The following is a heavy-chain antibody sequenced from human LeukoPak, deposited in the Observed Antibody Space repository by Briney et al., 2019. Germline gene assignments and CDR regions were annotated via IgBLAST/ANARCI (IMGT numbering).Heavy chain of an antibody. CDR1: GFTFGDYA. J-gene: IGHJ4*02. CDR2: IRNKAYGATP. D-gene: IGHD3-16*01. CDR3: TRASVVGVPGLPDY. V-gene: IGHV3-49*04. Sequence: PGGSLRLSCTASGFTFGDYAMTWVRQAPGKGLEWVGFIRNKAYGATPEYAASLKGRFTISRDDSNSIAYLQMNSLKTEDTAVYYCTRASVVGVPGLPDYWGQGTLVTVSS.